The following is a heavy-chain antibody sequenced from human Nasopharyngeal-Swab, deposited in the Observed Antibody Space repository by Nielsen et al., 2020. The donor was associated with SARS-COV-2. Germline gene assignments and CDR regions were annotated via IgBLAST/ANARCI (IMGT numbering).Heavy chain of an antibody. Sequence: ESLKISCKGSGYSFTNYWIGWVRQMPGKGLEWMGIIYPGDSETRYSPSFEGQVTISVDKSISTAYLQWSSLKASDTAMYYCARVQGYCTGGSCYSVFYYFAIDVWGQGTTVTVSS. D-gene: IGHD2-15*01. CDR1: GYSFTNYW. V-gene: IGHV5-51*01. CDR2: IYPGDSET. CDR3: ARVQGYCTGGSCYSVFYYFAIDV. J-gene: IGHJ6*02.